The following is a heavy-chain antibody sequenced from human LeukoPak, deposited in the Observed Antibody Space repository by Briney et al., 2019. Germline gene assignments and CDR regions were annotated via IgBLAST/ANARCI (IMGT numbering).Heavy chain of an antibody. V-gene: IGHV3-30*04. CDR2: ISYDGSNK. D-gene: IGHD2-2*01. Sequence: GGSLRLSCAASGFTFSSYAMHWVRQAPGKGLEWVAVISYDGSNKYYADSVKGRFTISRDNSKNTLYLQMNSPRAEDTAVYYCARDALPAAMRIWFDPWGQGTLVTVSS. J-gene: IGHJ5*02. CDR1: GFTFSSYA. CDR3: ARDALPAAMRIWFDP.